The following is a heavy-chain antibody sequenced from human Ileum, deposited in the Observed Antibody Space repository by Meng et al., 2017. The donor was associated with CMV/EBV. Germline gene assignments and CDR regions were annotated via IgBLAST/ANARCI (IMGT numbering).Heavy chain of an antibody. Sequence: SGYTFTGYYIHGVRQVPGQGLEWMGWINPVSGGAKYEQRFLGRVTMTRDTSISTAYLDLSRLTSDDTAVYFCALGGFWSGYNDAFDIWGQGTLVTVSS. CDR2: INPVSGGA. D-gene: IGHD3-3*01. CDR1: GYTFTGYY. J-gene: IGHJ3*02. CDR3: ALGGFWSGYNDAFDI. V-gene: IGHV1-2*02.